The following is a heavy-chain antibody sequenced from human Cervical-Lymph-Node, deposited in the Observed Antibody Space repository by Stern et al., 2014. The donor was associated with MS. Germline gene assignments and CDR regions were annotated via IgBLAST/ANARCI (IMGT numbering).Heavy chain of an antibody. Sequence: VQLVESGPGLVKPSQTLSLTCTVSGGSISSSGYYWSWIRQPADKGLEWIGRIHDSWSTYYKPSLKSRVTISMDTPQNPCSLKLPSVTAADTAVYYCATTRWDLFTWNWFDPWGQGTLVTVSS. D-gene: IGHD1-26*01. J-gene: IGHJ5*02. CDR3: ATTRWDLFTWNWFDP. V-gene: IGHV4-61*02. CDR2: IHDSWST. CDR1: GGSISSSGYY.